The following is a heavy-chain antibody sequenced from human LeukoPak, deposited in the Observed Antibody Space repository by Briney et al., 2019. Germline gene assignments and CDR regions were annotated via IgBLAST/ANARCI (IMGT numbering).Heavy chain of an antibody. D-gene: IGHD3-22*01. CDR1: GGTFSSYA. CDR3: ARGDYYDSTGPGYYYYMDV. CDR2: IIPIFGTA. J-gene: IGHJ6*03. V-gene: IGHV1-69*05. Sequence: SVKVSCKASGGTFSSYAISWVRQAPGQGLEWMGGIIPIFGTANYAQKFQGRVTITTDESTSTAYMELSSLRSEGTAVYYCARGDYYDSTGPGYYYYMDVWGKGTTVTVSS.